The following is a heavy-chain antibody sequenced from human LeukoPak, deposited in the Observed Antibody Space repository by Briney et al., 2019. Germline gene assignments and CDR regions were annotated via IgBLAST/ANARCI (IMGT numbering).Heavy chain of an antibody. CDR1: GFTLSSYG. V-gene: IGHV3-30*18. Sequence: GGSLRLSCAASGFTLSSYGMHWVRQAPGKGLEWVAVILFDGSNKFHADSVKGRFTISRDNSKNTLYLQMNSLRAEDTAVYYCAKGVGGIVGATVDYWGQGTLVTVSP. J-gene: IGHJ4*02. CDR3: AKGVGGIVGATVDY. D-gene: IGHD1-26*01. CDR2: ILFDGSNK.